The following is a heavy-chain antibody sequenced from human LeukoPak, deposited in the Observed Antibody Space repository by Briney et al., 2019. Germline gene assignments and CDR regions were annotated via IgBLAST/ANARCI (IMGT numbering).Heavy chain of an antibody. CDR3: AKALRENRLETDYYMDV. Sequence: TGGSLRLSCAASGFTFSSYGMSWVRQAPGKGLEWVSAISGSGGSTYYADSVKGRFTISRDNSKNTLYLQMNSLRAEDTAVYYCAKALRENRLETDYYMDVWGKGTTVTISS. CDR2: ISGSGGST. CDR1: GFTFSSYG. D-gene: IGHD1-1*01. V-gene: IGHV3-23*01. J-gene: IGHJ6*03.